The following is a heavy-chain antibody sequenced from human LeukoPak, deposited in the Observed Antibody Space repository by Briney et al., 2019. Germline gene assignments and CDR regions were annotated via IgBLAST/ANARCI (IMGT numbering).Heavy chain of an antibody. V-gene: IGHV1-18*01. CDR2: ISAYNGNT. J-gene: IGHJ4*02. Sequence: GASVKVSCKASGYTFASYGISWVRQAPGQGLEWMGWISAYNGNTKYAQKFQGRVTMTTDTSTSTAYMELGSLRSDDTAVYYCAREEVYDSSGYPGYYWGQGTLVTVSS. CDR1: GYTFASYG. D-gene: IGHD3-22*01. CDR3: AREEVYDSSGYPGYY.